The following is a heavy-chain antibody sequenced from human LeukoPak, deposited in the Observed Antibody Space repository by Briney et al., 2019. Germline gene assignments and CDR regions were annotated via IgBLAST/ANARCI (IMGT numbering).Heavy chain of an antibody. V-gene: IGHV3-15*01. CDR3: TTEVYVAPYYYDSSGYPGDY. D-gene: IGHD3-22*01. J-gene: IGHJ4*02. CDR2: IKSKTDGGTT. CDR1: GFTFGNAW. Sequence: PGGSLRLSCAASGFTFGNAWMSWVRQAPGKGLEWAGRIKSKTDGGTTDYAAPVKGRFTISRDDSKNTLYLQMNSLKTEDTAVYYCTTEVYVAPYYYDSSGYPGDYWGQGTLVTVSS.